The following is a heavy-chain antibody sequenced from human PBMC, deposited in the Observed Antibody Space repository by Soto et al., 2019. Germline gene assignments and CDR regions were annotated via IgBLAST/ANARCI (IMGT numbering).Heavy chain of an antibody. D-gene: IGHD4-17*01. CDR3: ESLVTTLVYGMDV. J-gene: IGHJ6*02. CDR2: IYYSGSN. CDR1: GRSIGSYY. V-gene: IGHV4-59*13. Sequence: SQSLSPACTVSGRSIGSYYWSWVRQPPGKGLEWIGYIYYSGSNNYNPSLKSRVTISVDTSKNHSSLKLSSVTAADTAVYYCESLVTTLVYGMDVWGQGTTVTVSS.